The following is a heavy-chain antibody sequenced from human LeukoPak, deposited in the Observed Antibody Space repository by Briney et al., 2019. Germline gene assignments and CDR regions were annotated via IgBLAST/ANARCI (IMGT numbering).Heavy chain of an antibody. V-gene: IGHV4-34*01. J-gene: IGHJ5*02. CDR2: INHSGST. CDR1: GGSFSGYY. Sequence: SETLSLTCAVYGGSFSGYYWSWIRQPPGKGLEWIGEINHSGSTNYNPSHKSRVTISVDTSKNQFSLKLSSVTAADTAVYYCARGKSNRGTYNWFDPWGQGTLVTVSS. D-gene: IGHD1-14*01. CDR3: ARGKSNRGTYNWFDP.